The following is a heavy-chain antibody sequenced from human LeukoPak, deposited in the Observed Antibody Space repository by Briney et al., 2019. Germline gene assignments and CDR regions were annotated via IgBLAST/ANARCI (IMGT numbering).Heavy chain of an antibody. J-gene: IGHJ3*02. CDR3: AKDRRITIFGVVIIFDAFDI. CDR2: IRYDGSSK. D-gene: IGHD3-3*01. CDR1: GFTFSSYG. V-gene: IGHV3-30*02. Sequence: PGGSLRLSCAASGFTFSSYGMHWVRQAPGKGLEWVAFIRYDGSSKYYADSVKGRFTISRDNSKNTLYLQMNSLRAEDTAVYYCAKDRRITIFGVVIIFDAFDIWGQGTMVTVSS.